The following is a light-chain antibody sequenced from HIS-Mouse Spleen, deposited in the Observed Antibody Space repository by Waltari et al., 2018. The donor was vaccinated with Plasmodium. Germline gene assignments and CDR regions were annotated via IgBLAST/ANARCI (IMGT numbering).Light chain of an antibody. CDR3: YSTDSSGNHRV. Sequence: SYELTQPPSVSVSPGQTARITCSGDAFPKKYAYWYQQKSGQAPVLVIYEDRKRPSGVPERFSGSSSGKMATLTISGAQVEDEADYYCYSTDSSGNHRVFGGGTKLTVL. J-gene: IGLJ3*02. CDR2: EDR. V-gene: IGLV3-10*01. CDR1: AFPKKY.